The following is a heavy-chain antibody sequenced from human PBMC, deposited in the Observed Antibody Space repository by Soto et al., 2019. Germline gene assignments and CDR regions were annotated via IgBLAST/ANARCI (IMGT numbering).Heavy chain of an antibody. D-gene: IGHD3-10*01. Sequence: GGSLRLSCSASGFTFSSYAMHWVRQAPGKGLEYVSAISSNGGSTYYADSVKGRFTISRDNSKNTLYLQMSSLRAEDTAAYYCVPNYYGSGSYSPNFDYWGQGTLVTVSS. J-gene: IGHJ4*02. CDR3: VPNYYGSGSYSPNFDY. CDR1: GFTFSSYA. CDR2: ISSNGGST. V-gene: IGHV3-64D*08.